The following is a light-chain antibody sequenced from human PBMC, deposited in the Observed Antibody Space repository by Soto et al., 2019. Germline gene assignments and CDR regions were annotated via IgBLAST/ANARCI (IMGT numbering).Light chain of an antibody. CDR3: CSYAGSNTLL. Sequence: QSALTQPPSASGSPGQSVTISCTGTSSDVGGYNYVSWYQQHPGKAPKLMIYEVSERPSGVPDRFSGSKSSNTASLTVSGLQAEDEADYYCCSYAGSNTLLFGGGTKVTVL. J-gene: IGLJ2*01. CDR1: SSDVGGYNY. V-gene: IGLV2-8*01. CDR2: EVS.